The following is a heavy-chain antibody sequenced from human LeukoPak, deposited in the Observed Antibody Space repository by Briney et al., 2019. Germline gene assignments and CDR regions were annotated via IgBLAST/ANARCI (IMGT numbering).Heavy chain of an antibody. CDR1: GFTFSSYG. V-gene: IGHV3-30*02. D-gene: IGHD1-26*01. CDR3: ARDLRRSGSYLDDAFDI. Sequence: GGSLRLSCAASGFTFSSYGMHWVRQAPGKGLEWVAFIRYDGSNKYYADSVKGRFTISRDNSKNTLYLQMNSLRAEDTAVYYCARDLRRSGSYLDDAFDIWGQGTMVTVSS. J-gene: IGHJ3*02. CDR2: IRYDGSNK.